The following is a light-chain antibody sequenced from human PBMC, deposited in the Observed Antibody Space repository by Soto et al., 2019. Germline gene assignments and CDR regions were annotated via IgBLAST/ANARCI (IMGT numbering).Light chain of an antibody. CDR2: DTS. CDR1: QSVSSY. V-gene: IGKV3-20*01. J-gene: IGKJ4*01. Sequence: EIVLTQSPGTLSLSVGERVTLSCRASQSVSSYLAWYQQTPGQAPRLLIYDTSNRATGTPDRFSGSGSGTDFTLTIRRLEPEDFTVYYCQKYGSSPLTFGGGTTVEIK. CDR3: QKYGSSPLT.